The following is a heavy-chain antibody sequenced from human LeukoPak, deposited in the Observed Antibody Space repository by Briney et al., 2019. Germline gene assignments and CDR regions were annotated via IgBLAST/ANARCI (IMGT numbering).Heavy chain of an antibody. CDR1: GFIFSDYY. J-gene: IGHJ4*02. D-gene: IGHD3-16*02. Sequence: GGSLRLSCAASGFIFSDYYMSWVRQAPGKGLKLVSYISGSGSTMYYADSVKGRFTISRDNAKNSLYLQMNSLRAEDTAVYYCAKDRNIMITFGGVIQSVPDYWGQGTLVTVSS. CDR3: AKDRNIMITFGGVIQSVPDY. V-gene: IGHV3-11*01. CDR2: ISGSGSTM.